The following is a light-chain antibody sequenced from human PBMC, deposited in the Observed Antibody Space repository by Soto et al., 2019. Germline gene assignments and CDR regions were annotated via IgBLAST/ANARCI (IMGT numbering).Light chain of an antibody. CDR1: QSVSSN. J-gene: IGKJ1*01. V-gene: IGKV3-15*01. CDR2: GPS. CDR3: QQYNNWPPWT. Sequence: IVMTQSPATLSVSPGERATLSCRASQSVSSNLAWYQQKPGQAPRRLIYGPSTRATGIPARFSVSGSGTAFTLTISSLQSEDFAVYYCQQYNNWPPWTFGQGTKVDIK.